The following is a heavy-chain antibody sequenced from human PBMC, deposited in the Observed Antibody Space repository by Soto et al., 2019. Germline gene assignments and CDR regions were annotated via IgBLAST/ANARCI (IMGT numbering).Heavy chain of an antibody. Sequence: QVQLVESGGGVVQPGRSLRLSCAASGFTFSSYAMHWVRQAPGKGLEWVAVISYDGSNKYYADSVKGRLTISRDNSKNTPQLQVNSQRAEDTTQYYCARDVHSGGSGCNHYSPLIDYWGQGTLVTVSS. J-gene: IGHJ4*02. CDR1: GFTFSSYA. V-gene: IGHV3-30-3*01. CDR3: ARDVHSGGSGCNHYSPLIDY. D-gene: IGHD2-15*01. CDR2: ISYDGSNK.